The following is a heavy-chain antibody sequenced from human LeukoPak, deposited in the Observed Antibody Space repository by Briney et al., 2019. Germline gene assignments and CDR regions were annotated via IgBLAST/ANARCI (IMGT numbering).Heavy chain of an antibody. V-gene: IGHV4-59*01. J-gene: IGHJ5*02. D-gene: IGHD2-15*01. CDR1: GGSFSSYY. Sequence: SETLSLTCTVSGGSFSSYYWSWIRQPPGKGLEWIGYIYYSGSTNYNPSLKSLVTISVDTSNNQFSLKLSSVTAADTAVYYCARTYCSGGSCYSVWFDPWGQGTLVTVSS. CDR2: IYYSGST. CDR3: ARTYCSGGSCYSVWFDP.